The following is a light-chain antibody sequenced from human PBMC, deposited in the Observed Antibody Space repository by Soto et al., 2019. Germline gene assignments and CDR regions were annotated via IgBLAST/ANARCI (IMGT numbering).Light chain of an antibody. CDR2: DAS. CDR1: QSIHYY. V-gene: IGKV1-5*01. CDR3: QQYNTWT. J-gene: IGKJ1*01. Sequence: DIQMTQSPSTLSASVGDRVTITCRASQSIHYYLAWYQQKPGKAPKLLIYDASSLESGVPSRFSGSGSGTKFTLTISSLQSDDFATYYCQQYNTWTFGQGTTVEIK.